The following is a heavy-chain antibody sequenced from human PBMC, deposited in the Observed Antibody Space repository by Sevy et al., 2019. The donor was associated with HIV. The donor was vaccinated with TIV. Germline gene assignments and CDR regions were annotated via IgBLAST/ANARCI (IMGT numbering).Heavy chain of an antibody. CDR3: ASNRDYYDSSGYYFDY. D-gene: IGHD3-22*01. CDR1: GYTLTELS. V-gene: IGHV1-24*01. J-gene: IGHJ4*02. CDR2: FDPEDGKT. Sequence: ASVKVSCKVSGYTLTELSIHWVRQAPGKGLDWLVTFDPEDGKTIYAQNFQGRVTMTEDTSTDTTYMELSSLRSEDTAVYYCASNRDYYDSSGYYFDYWGQGTLVTVSS.